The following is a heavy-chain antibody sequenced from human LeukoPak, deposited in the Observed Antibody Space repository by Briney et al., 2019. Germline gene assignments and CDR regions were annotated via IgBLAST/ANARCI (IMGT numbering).Heavy chain of an antibody. CDR2: INPNSGGT. V-gene: IGHV1-2*02. CDR1: GYTFTVYY. J-gene: IGHJ3*02. CDR3: ARPVEQQLATGDAFDI. D-gene: IGHD6-13*01. Sequence: GASVKVSCKASGYTFTVYYIHWVRQAPGQGLEWMGWINPNSGGTNYAQKFQGRVTMTRHTSISTAYMELSRLRSDDTAVYYCARPVEQQLATGDAFDIWGQGTMVTVSS.